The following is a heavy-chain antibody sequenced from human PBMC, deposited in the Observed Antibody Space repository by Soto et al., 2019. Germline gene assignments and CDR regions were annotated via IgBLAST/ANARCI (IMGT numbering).Heavy chain of an antibody. CDR3: ARTAYYYDSSGYYFDC. CDR1: GFTFSSYG. V-gene: IGHV3-33*01. Sequence: VGSVRLSCAASGFTFSSYGMHWVRQAPGKGLEWVAVIWYDGRNTYYADSVKGRFTISRDNSKNTLYLQMNSLRAEDTAVYYCARTAYYYDSSGYYFDCWGQGTLVTVSS. J-gene: IGHJ4*02. CDR2: IWYDGRNT. D-gene: IGHD3-22*01.